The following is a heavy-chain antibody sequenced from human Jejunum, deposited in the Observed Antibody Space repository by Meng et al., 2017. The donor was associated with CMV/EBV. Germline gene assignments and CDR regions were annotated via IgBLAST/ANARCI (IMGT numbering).Heavy chain of an antibody. Sequence: VTGPGLVGPSPTLSLTCTPSDVSSSSGDFCCSGPRQPPGKGLEWNGYIDNRGSTYYNPSLKSRVTISLHATQKQFSLRLTSVTAADSAVYFWARDLTNKLFYYWGQGTLVTVSS. V-gene: IGHV4-30-4*01. D-gene: IGHD1/OR15-1a*01. CDR2: IDNRGST. J-gene: IGHJ4*02. CDR1: DVSSSSGDFC. CDR3: ARDLTNKLFYY.